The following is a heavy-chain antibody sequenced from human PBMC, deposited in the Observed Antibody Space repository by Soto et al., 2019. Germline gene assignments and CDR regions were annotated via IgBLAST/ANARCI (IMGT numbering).Heavy chain of an antibody. J-gene: IGHJ4*02. Sequence: QVQLVESGGGVVQPGRSLRLSCAASGFTFSSYAMHWVRQAPGKGLEWVAVISYDGSNKYYADSVRGRFTISRDNSRNTLYVQMNSLRAEDTAMYYCAKGIFGVVSPFDFWAQGTLVTVSS. CDR3: AKGIFGVVSPFDF. D-gene: IGHD3-3*01. CDR2: ISYDGSNK. V-gene: IGHV3-30*04. CDR1: GFTFSSYA.